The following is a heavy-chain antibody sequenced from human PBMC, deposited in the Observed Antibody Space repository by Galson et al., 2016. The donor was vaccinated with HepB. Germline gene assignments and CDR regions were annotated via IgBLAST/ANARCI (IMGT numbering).Heavy chain of an antibody. Sequence: VKVSCKASGYTFKFYSISWVRQAPGQGLEWMGWINTNTGNPRNGQDFTGRFVFSLDTSVSTAFLQINDLKPEDTAVYYCARQRPPTGDFDYWGQGTLVTVSS. CDR2: INTNTGNP. V-gene: IGHV7-4-1*02. D-gene: IGHD7-27*01. CDR3: ARQRPPTGDFDY. J-gene: IGHJ4*02. CDR1: GYTFKFYS.